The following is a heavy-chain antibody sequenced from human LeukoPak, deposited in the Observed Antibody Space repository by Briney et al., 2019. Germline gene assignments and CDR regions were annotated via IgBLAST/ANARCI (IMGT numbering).Heavy chain of an antibody. J-gene: IGHJ4*02. CDR3: ARLGDYDSSGYYPRDY. D-gene: IGHD3-22*01. Sequence: GESLKISCKGPGYRFTSYWIGWVRHLPGKGLEWMGIIYPGDSDTRYSPSFQGQVTISADKAISTAYLQWSSLKASDTAMYYCARLGDYDSSGYYPRDYWGQGTLVTVSS. CDR1: GYRFTSYW. CDR2: IYPGDSDT. V-gene: IGHV5-51*01.